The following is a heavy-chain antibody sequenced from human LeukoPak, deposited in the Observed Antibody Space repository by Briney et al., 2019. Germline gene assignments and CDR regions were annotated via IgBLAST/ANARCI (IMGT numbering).Heavy chain of an antibody. V-gene: IGHV3-20*04. D-gene: IGHD1-1*01. J-gene: IGHJ4*02. CDR1: GFTFDDYG. Sequence: PGGSLRLSCAASGFTFDDYGMSWVRQAPGKGLEWVSGINWNGVSTGYADSVKGRFTISRDNAKNSLYLQMNSLRAEDTALYYCARPGAGMLDFDYWGQGTLVTVSS. CDR3: ARPGAGMLDFDY. CDR2: INWNGVST.